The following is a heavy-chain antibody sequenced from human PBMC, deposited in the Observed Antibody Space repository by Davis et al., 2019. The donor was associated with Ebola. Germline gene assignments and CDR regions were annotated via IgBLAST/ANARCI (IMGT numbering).Heavy chain of an antibody. V-gene: IGHV4-59*11. D-gene: IGHD3-9*01. CDR3: ARGVRRYFDSRNDY. CDR2: IYDSVNT. J-gene: IGHJ4*02. Sequence: SETLSLTCSVSGGSINTHHWSWIRQAPGKGLEWIGYIYDSVNTKYNPSLKSRVILSLDTSKNQVSLKLSSVTAADTAVYYCARGVRRYFDSRNDYWGQGTLVTVSS. CDR1: GGSINTHH.